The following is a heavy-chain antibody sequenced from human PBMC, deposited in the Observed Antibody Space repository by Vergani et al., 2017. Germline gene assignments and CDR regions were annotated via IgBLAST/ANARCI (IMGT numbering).Heavy chain of an antibody. D-gene: IGHD3-9*01. CDR1: GFTFSSYA. V-gene: IGHV3-23*01. J-gene: IGHJ4*02. Sequence: EVQLLESGGGLVQPGGSLRLSCAASGFTFSSYAMSWVRQAPGTGLEWVSAISGSGGSTYYADSVKGRFTISRDNAKNTLYLQMNSLRAEDTAIYYCAKDILTNYIRDFWDYWGQGTLVTVSS. CDR3: AKDILTNYIRDFWDY. CDR2: ISGSGGST.